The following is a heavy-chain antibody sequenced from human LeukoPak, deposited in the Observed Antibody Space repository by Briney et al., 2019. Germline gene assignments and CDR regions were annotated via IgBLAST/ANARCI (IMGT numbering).Heavy chain of an antibody. CDR2: ISGSGDTT. J-gene: IGHJ4*02. V-gene: IGHV3-23*01. D-gene: IGHD5-18*01. CDR3: AKAKTQAMVLLGNY. CDR1: GFTFSNYA. Sequence: GGSLRLSCAASGFTFSNYAMSWVRQAPGKGLEWVSSISGSGDTTYYADSVKGRFTISRDNSKNTLYLQMNSLRAEDTAVYYCAKAKTQAMVLLGNYWGQGTLVTVSS.